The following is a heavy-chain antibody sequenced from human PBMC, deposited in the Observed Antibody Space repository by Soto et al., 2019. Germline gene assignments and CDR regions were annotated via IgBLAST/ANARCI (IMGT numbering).Heavy chain of an antibody. Sequence: QVQLVESGGGVVQPWRSLRLSCAASGFTFSNYGMHWVRQAPGKGLEWVAVISYDGSNKYYADSVKGRFTISRDNSKNTVYLQMNSLRAEDTAVYYCANVVRLDYWGQGTLVTVSS. V-gene: IGHV3-30*18. CDR3: ANVVRLDY. J-gene: IGHJ4*02. CDR2: ISYDGSNK. CDR1: GFTFSNYG. D-gene: IGHD2-2*01.